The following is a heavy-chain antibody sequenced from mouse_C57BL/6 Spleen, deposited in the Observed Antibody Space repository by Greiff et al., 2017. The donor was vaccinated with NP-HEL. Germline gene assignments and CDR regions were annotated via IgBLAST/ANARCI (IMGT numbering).Heavy chain of an antibody. D-gene: IGHD2-1*01. CDR2: LNPGMGGT. CDR1: GYAFTNYL. Sequence: VQLQQSGAELVRPGTSVRVSCKASGYAFTNYLIAWVKQRPGQGLEWIGVLNPGMGGTNSNEKFKGKATLTADKSSSTAYMQLSSLTSEDSAVYFCYYGNYGGYAMDYWGQGTSVTVSS. V-gene: IGHV1-54*01. J-gene: IGHJ4*01. CDR3: YYGNYGGYAMDY.